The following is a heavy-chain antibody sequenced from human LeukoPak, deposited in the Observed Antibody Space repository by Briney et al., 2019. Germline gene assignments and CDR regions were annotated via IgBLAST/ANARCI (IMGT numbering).Heavy chain of an antibody. CDR1: GFTFSSYS. J-gene: IGHJ4*02. Sequence: GSLRLSCAASGFTFSSYSMNWVRQPPGKGLEWIGEIHYSGSATYNPSLKSRVTISVDTSKNQFSLKMNSVTAADTAVYYCARGQWFRAFWSRGTPVTVSS. V-gene: IGHV4-34*01. CDR3: ARGQWFRAF. CDR2: IHYSGSA. D-gene: IGHD3-10*01.